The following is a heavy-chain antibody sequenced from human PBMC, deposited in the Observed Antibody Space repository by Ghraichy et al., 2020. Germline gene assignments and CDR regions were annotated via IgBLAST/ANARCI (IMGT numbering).Heavy chain of an antibody. CDR1: GGSFSGYF. CDR3: ARRDSSGWYSWFDP. Sequence: GSLRLSCTVSGGSFSGYFWSWIRQPPGKGLEWIGHIYYSGSATYNPSLKSRVTISLNTSKNQFSLKLTSVTAADTAVYYCARRDSSGWYSWFDPWGQGTLVTVSS. J-gene: IGHJ5*02. D-gene: IGHD6-19*01. V-gene: IGHV4-59*08. CDR2: IYYSGSA.